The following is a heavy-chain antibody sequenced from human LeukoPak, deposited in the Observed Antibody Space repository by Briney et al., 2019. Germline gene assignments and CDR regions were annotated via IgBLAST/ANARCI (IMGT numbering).Heavy chain of an antibody. CDR3: ARAQWLVNYFDY. CDR1: GGSISSGDYY. D-gene: IGHD6-19*01. V-gene: IGHV4-30-4*01. Sequence: PSETLSLTCTVSGGSISSGDYYCSWIRQPPGKGLEWISYIYYSGSTHYNPSLKSRVTISVDTSKNQFSLKLSSVTAADTAVYYCARAQWLVNYFDYWGQGTLVTVSS. J-gene: IGHJ4*02. CDR2: IYYSGST.